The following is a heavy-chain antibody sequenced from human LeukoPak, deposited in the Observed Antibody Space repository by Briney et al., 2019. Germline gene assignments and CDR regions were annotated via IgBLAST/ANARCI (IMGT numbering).Heavy chain of an antibody. V-gene: IGHV1-69*13. D-gene: IGHD6-13*01. J-gene: IGHJ4*02. CDR3: ARGAIAAAGTLSV. Sequence: ASVKVSCKASGGTFSSYAISWVRQAPGQELEWKGGIIPIFGTANYAQKFQGRVTITADESTSTAYMELSSLRSEDTAVYYCARGAIAAAGTLSVWGQGTLVTVSS. CDR2: IIPIFGTA. CDR1: GGTFSSYA.